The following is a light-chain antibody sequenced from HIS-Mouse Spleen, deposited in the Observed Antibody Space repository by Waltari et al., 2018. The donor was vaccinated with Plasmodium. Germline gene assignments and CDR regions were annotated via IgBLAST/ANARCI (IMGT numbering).Light chain of an antibody. CDR2: KAS. J-gene: IGKJ2*01. Sequence: DIQMTQSPSTLSASVGGRVTITCRASQSISSWLAWYQQKPGKAPKLLIYKASSLESGVPSRCSGSGSGTEFTLTISSLQPDDFATYYCQQYNSSPYTFGQGTKLEIK. V-gene: IGKV1-5*03. CDR1: QSISSW. CDR3: QQYNSSPYT.